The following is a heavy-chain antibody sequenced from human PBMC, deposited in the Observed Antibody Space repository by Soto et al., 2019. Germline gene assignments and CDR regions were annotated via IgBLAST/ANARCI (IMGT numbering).Heavy chain of an antibody. D-gene: IGHD6-13*01. J-gene: IGHJ4*02. V-gene: IGHV1-18*01. CDR2: ISAYNGNT. CDR1: GYTFTCNA. Sequence: SAKPSWKASGYTFTCNASSWARQSPGQGLEWMGWISAYNGNTNYAQKLQGRVTMTPDTSTNTAYMELRNLRSDDTAVYYCARVIAAAAVFDYWGQGTLVTVSS. CDR3: ARVIAAAAVFDY.